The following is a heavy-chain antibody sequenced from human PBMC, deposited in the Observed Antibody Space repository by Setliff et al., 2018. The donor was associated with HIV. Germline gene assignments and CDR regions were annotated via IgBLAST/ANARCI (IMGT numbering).Heavy chain of an antibody. CDR1: GDPISTYY. V-gene: IGHV4-59*01. D-gene: IGHD3-22*01. Sequence: SETLSLTCTVSGDPISTYYWSWVRKPPGKGLEWIGYVYYSGSTSYSPSLRGRVTMSVDPSKNQFSLKLNSVTAADTAIYYCARGNYDTSDYYINFYYYYMDVWGKGTAVTVSS. CDR3: ARGNYDTSDYYINFYYYYMDV. J-gene: IGHJ6*03. CDR2: VYYSGST.